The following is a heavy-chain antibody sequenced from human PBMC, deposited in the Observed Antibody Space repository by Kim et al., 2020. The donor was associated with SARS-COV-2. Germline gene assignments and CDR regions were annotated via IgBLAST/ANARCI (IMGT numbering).Heavy chain of an antibody. CDR2: ISYDGSNK. Sequence: GGSLRLSCAASGFTFSSYGMHWVRQAPGKGLEWVAVISYDGSNKYYADSVKGRFTISRDNSKNTLYLQMNSLRAEDTAVYYCATLTLYCSSTSFCRSPFDYWGQGTLVTVSS. CDR3: ATLTLYCSSTSFCRSPFDY. J-gene: IGHJ4*02. CDR1: GFTFSSYG. D-gene: IGHD2-2*01. V-gene: IGHV3-30*03.